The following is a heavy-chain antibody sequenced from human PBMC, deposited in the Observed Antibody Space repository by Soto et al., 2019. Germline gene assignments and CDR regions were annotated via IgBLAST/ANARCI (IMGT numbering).Heavy chain of an antibody. D-gene: IGHD5-18*01. J-gene: IGHJ5*02. CDR3: ARALYSYGPKFDP. CDR2: IYYSGST. V-gene: IGHV4-59*01. Sequence: SETLSLTCTVSGGSISSYYWSWIRQPPGKGPEWIGYIYYSGSTNYNPSLKSRVTISVDTSKNQFSLKLSSVTAADTAVYYCARALYSYGPKFDPWGQGTLVTVSS. CDR1: GGSISSYY.